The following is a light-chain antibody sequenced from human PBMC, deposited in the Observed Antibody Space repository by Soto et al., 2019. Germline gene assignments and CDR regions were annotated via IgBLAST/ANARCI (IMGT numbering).Light chain of an antibody. CDR2: AAS. CDR1: QSISSY. J-gene: IGKJ5*01. Sequence: DIQITQSPSSLSASVGDRFTITVRASQSISSYLNWYQQKPGKAPKLLIYAASSLQSGVPSRFSGSGSGTDFTLTISSLQPEDFATYYCQQSYSTLITFGQGTRLEIK. V-gene: IGKV1-39*01. CDR3: QQSYSTLIT.